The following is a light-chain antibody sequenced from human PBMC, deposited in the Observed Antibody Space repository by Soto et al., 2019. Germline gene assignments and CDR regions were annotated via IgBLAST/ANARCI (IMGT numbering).Light chain of an antibody. CDR3: QQYYSYPIT. CDR1: QGISSY. V-gene: IGKV1-8*01. CDR2: AAS. Sequence: AIRMTQSPSSLSASTGDRVTITWRASQGISSYLAWYQQKPGKAPKLLIYAASTLQSGVPSRFSGSGSGTDFTLTISCLQSEDFATYYCQQYYSYPITFGQGTRL. J-gene: IGKJ5*01.